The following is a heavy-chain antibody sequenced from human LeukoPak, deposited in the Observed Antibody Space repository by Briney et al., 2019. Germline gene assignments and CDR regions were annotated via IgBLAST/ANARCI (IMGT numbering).Heavy chain of an antibody. D-gene: IGHD3-22*01. CDR3: ARARYYYDSSGMFDY. CDR1: GGSISSGGYY. CDR2: IYYSGST. Sequence: SETLSLTCTVSGGSISSGGYYWSWIRQHPGKGLEWIGYIYYSGSTYYNPSLKSRVTISVDTSKNQFSLKLSSVIAADTAVYYCARARYYYDSSGMFDYWGQGTLVTVSS. V-gene: IGHV4-31*03. J-gene: IGHJ4*02.